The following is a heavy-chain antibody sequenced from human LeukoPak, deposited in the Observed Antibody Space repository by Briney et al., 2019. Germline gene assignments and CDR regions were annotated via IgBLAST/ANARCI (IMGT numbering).Heavy chain of an antibody. CDR3: ARHPELYFFDY. D-gene: IGHD3-10*01. CDR1: GASISSYY. V-gene: IGHV4-59*08. CDR2: ISYSGST. Sequence: SETLSLTCIVSGASISSYYWSWIRRPPGKGLEWIGYISYSGSTNYNPSLKSRVTISADTSKNQVSLTLSSVTAADTAVYYCARHPELYFFDYWGQGTLVTVSS. J-gene: IGHJ4*02.